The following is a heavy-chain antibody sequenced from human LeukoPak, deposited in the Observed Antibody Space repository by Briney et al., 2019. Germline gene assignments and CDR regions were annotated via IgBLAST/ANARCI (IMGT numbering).Heavy chain of an antibody. V-gene: IGHV3-15*07. CDR3: TTEASGPYYYESSGYLS. D-gene: IGHD3-22*01. CDR2: IKSKTDGGTT. Sequence: GGSLRLSCAASGFTFSNAWMNWVRQAPGKGLEWVGRIKSKTDGGTTDYAAPVKGRFTISRDDSKNTLYLQMNSLKTEDTAVYYCTTEASGPYYYESSGYLSWGQGTLVTVSS. CDR1: GFTFSNAW. J-gene: IGHJ4*02.